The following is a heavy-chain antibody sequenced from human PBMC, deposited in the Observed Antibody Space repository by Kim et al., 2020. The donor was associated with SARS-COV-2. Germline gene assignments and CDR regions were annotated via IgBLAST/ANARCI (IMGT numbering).Heavy chain of an antibody. V-gene: IGHV1-18*01. J-gene: IGHJ6*02. D-gene: IGHD2-15*01. Sequence: QKLQGRVTMTTDTSTSTAYMELRSLRSDDTAVYYCAIVKELPLDYGMDVWGQGTTVTVSS. CDR3: AIVKELPLDYGMDV.